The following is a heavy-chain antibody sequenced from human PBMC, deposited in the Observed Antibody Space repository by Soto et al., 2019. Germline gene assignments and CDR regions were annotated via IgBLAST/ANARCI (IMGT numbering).Heavy chain of an antibody. CDR2: IYYSGST. CDR3: ARDGPHLGYCSSTSCLFGMDV. V-gene: IGHV4-31*03. CDR1: GGSISSGGYY. Sequence: SETLSLTCTVSGGSISSGGYYWSWIRQHPGKGLEWIGYIYYSGSTYYNPSLKSRVTISVDTSKNQFSLKLSSVTAADTAVYYCARDGPHLGYCSSTSCLFGMDVWGQGTTVTVSS. D-gene: IGHD2-2*01. J-gene: IGHJ6*02.